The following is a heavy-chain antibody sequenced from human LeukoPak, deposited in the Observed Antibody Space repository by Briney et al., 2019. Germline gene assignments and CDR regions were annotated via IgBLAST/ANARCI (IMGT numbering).Heavy chain of an antibody. V-gene: IGHV3-21*06. J-gene: IGHJ3*02. Sequence: GGSLRLSCAASGFTFSSYSMNWVGQPPGKGLQGVSSMSNSIHYADSVKGRFTISRDNAMNLLYLQMNSLRDEDTAVYYCAREAQEAFDIWGQGTMVTVSS. CDR1: GFTFSSYS. CDR3: AREAQEAFDI. CDR2: MSNSI.